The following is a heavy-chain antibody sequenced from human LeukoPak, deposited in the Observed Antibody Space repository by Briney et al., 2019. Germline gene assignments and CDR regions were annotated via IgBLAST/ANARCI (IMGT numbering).Heavy chain of an antibody. CDR1: GFTFSRYG. V-gene: IGHV3-30*03. Sequence: GGSLRLSCAASGFTFSRYGMHWVRQAPGKGLEWVAVVSLDGRNKYYADSVKDRFTISRDNSKNTLHLQMNSLRAEDTAVYYCARGKEYYYGSGNPTWGQGTLVTVSS. D-gene: IGHD3-10*01. J-gene: IGHJ5*02. CDR3: ARGKEYYYGSGNPT. CDR2: VSLDGRNK.